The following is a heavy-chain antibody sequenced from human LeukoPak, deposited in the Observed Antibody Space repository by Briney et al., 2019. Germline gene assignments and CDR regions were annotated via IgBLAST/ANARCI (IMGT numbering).Heavy chain of an antibody. Sequence: SETLSLTCTVSGGSISSYYWSWIRQPPGKGLEWIGYIYYSGSTNYNPSLKSRVTISVDTSKNQFSLKLSSVTAADTAMYYCARGGLYSSGWNLSYWGQGTLVTVSS. D-gene: IGHD6-19*01. CDR1: GGSISSYY. V-gene: IGHV4-59*01. CDR2: IYYSGST. J-gene: IGHJ4*02. CDR3: ARGGLYSSGWNLSY.